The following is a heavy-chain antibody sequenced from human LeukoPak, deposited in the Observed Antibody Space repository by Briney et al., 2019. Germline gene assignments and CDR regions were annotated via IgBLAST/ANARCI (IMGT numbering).Heavy chain of an antibody. D-gene: IGHD3-22*01. CDR1: GYTFTGYY. Sequence: ASVKVSCKASGYTFTGYYMHWVRQAPGQGLEWMGWINPNSGGTNYAQKFQGRVTMTRDTSISTAYMELSRLRSDDTAVYYCARLDDSSGLPGFDPWGQGTLVTVSS. V-gene: IGHV1-2*02. CDR3: ARLDDSSGLPGFDP. J-gene: IGHJ5*02. CDR2: INPNSGGT.